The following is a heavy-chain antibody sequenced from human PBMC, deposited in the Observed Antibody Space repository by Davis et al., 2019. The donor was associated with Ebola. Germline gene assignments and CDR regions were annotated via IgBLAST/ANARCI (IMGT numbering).Heavy chain of an antibody. D-gene: IGHD6-6*01. CDR1: GGSFSGYY. J-gene: IGHJ5*02. CDR3: ARHGLYSSSLGWFDP. V-gene: IGHV4-34*01. CDR2: IYYSGST. Sequence: PSETLSLTCAVYGGSFSGYYWSWIRQPPGKGLEWIGSIYYSGSTYYNPSLKSRVTISVDTSKNQFSLKLSSVTAADTAVYYCARHGLYSSSLGWFDPWGQGTLVTVSS.